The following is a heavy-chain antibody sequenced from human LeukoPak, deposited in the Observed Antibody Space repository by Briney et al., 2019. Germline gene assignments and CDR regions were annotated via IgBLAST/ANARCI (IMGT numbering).Heavy chain of an antibody. V-gene: IGHV3-30-3*01. J-gene: IGHJ4*02. D-gene: IGHD3-10*01. CDR1: GFTFSSYA. CDR2: ISYDGSNE. CDR3: ARVGYYSSGPFSYFDY. Sequence: GGSLRLSCAASGFTFSSYAMHWVRQAPGKGLEWVAVISYDGSNEYYADSVKGRFTISRDSSENTLYLQMNSLRVEDTAVYYCARVGYYSSGPFSYFDYWGQGTLVTVSS.